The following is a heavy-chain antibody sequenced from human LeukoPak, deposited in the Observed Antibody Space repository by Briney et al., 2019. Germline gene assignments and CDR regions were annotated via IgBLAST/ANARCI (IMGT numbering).Heavy chain of an antibody. Sequence: PSETLSLTCTVSGGSISSSSYYWGWIRQPPGKGLDWIGSIYHSGNTYYNPSLKSRVTISVDTSKNQFSLKLNSVTAADTAVYYCARAGYGDSDFDYWGQGTLVTVSS. V-gene: IGHV4-39*07. CDR2: IYHSGNT. CDR1: GGSISSSSYY. CDR3: ARAGYGDSDFDY. J-gene: IGHJ4*02. D-gene: IGHD4-17*01.